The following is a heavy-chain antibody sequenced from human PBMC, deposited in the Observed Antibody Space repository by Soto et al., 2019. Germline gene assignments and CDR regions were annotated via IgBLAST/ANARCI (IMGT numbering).Heavy chain of an antibody. Sequence: AGGSLRLSWAASGFTFSNAWMSWVRQAPEKGLEWVGRIKSKTDGGTTDYAAPVKGRFTISRDDSKNTLELQMNSLKTEDTAVYYCTTGPPAYYDSSGYLYGMNVWGQGTTVTVSS. V-gene: IGHV3-15*01. CDR2: IKSKTDGGTT. D-gene: IGHD3-22*01. J-gene: IGHJ6*02. CDR3: TTGPPAYYDSSGYLYGMNV. CDR1: GFTFSNAW.